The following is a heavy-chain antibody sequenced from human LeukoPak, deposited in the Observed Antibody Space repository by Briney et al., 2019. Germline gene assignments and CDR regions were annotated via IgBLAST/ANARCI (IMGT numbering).Heavy chain of an antibody. CDR3: ASYGLSGYYSSFDY. CDR2: IIPILGIA. D-gene: IGHD3-22*01. V-gene: IGHV1-69*04. CDR1: GGTFSSYD. J-gene: IGHJ4*02. Sequence: SVKVSCKASGGTFSSYDISWVRQAPGQGLEWMGRIIPILGIANYAQKFQGRVTITADKSTSTAYMELSSLRSEDTAVYYCASYGLSGYYSSFDYWGQGTLVTVSS.